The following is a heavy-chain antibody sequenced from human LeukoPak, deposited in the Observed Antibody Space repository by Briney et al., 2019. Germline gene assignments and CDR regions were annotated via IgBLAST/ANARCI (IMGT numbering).Heavy chain of an antibody. J-gene: IGHJ6*02. CDR3: ARLASSSWPLYYYYGMDV. CDR1: GYTFTSYD. CDR2: MNPNNGNT. V-gene: IGHV1-8*01. D-gene: IGHD6-13*01. Sequence: GASVKVSCKASGYTFTSYDINWVRQATGQGLEWMGWMNPNNGNTGYAQKFQGRVTMTRSTSISTAYMELSSLRSEDTAVYYCARLASSSWPLYYYYGMDVWGQGTTVTFSS.